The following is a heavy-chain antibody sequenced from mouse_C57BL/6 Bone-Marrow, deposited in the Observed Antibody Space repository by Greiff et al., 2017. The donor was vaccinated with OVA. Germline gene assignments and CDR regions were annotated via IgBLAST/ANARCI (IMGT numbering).Heavy chain of an antibody. V-gene: IGHV1-55*01. CDR1: GYPFTSYW. J-gene: IGHJ4*01. D-gene: IGHD1-1*01. Sequence: QVQLQQPGAELVKPGASVKMSCKASGYPFTSYWLTWVTQRPGQGLEWIGDIYPGSGSTNYHEKFKSKATLTVDTSSSTAYMQLSSLTSEDSAVYYCARLYVRAVVAHYAMDYGGQGTSVTVSS. CDR2: IYPGSGST. CDR3: ARLYVRAVVAHYAMDY.